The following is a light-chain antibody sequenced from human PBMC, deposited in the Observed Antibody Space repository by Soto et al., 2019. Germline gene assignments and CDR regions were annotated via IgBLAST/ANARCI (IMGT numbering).Light chain of an antibody. J-gene: IGLJ1*01. CDR1: SGHSSYI. Sequence: QPVLTQSSSASASLGSSVKLTCTLSSGHSSYIIAWHQQQPGKAPRFLMKLEGSGSHNKGSGVPDRFSGSSSGADRYLTISNLQFEDEADYYCATWDRKTHVFGIGTKLTVL. CDR3: ATWDRKTHV. CDR2: LEGSGSH. V-gene: IGLV4-60*02.